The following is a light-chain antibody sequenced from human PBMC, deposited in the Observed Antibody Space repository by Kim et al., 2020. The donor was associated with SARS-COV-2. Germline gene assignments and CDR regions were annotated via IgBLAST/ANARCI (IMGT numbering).Light chain of an antibody. CDR1: SSDVGGYNF. V-gene: IGLV2-8*01. Sequence: QSALTQPPSASGSPGQSVTISCTGTSSDVGGYNFVSCYQQHPGKAPKLMIYEVSNRPSGVPDRFSGSKSGNTASLTVSGLQAEDEADYYCSSYAAISNFVFGTGTKVTVL. J-gene: IGLJ1*01. CDR3: SSYAAISNFV. CDR2: EVS.